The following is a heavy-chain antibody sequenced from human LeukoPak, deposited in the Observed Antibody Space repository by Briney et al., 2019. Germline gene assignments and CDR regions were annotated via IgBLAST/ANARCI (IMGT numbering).Heavy chain of an antibody. V-gene: IGHV3-23*01. CDR3: AKNHHIVVVPAANDY. Sequence: GGSLRLSCAASGFTFSSYAMSWVRQAPGKGLEWVSAISGSGGSTYYADSVKGRFTISRDNSKNTLYLQMNSLRAEDTAVCYCAKNHHIVVVPAANDYWGQGTLVTVSS. J-gene: IGHJ4*02. CDR1: GFTFSSYA. D-gene: IGHD2-2*01. CDR2: ISGSGGST.